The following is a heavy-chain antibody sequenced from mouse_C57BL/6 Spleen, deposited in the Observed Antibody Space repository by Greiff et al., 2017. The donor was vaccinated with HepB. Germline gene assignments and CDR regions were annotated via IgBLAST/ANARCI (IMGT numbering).Heavy chain of an antibody. CDR3: ASGFLSITTVVANAMDY. CDR2: IDPSDSYT. CDR1: GYTFTSYW. D-gene: IGHD1-1*01. Sequence: QVQLQQSGAELVKPGASVKLSCKASGYTFTSYWMQWVKQRPGQGLEWIGEIDPSDSYTNYNQKFKGKATLTVDTSSSTAYMQLSSLTSEDSAVYYCASGFLSITTVVANAMDYWGQGTSVTVSS. V-gene: IGHV1-50*01. J-gene: IGHJ4*01.